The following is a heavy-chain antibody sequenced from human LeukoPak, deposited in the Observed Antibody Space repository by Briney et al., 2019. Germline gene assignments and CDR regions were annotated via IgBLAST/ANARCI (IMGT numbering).Heavy chain of an antibody. J-gene: IGHJ5*02. CDR3: ARVNKYYDFWSAPFSGWFDP. D-gene: IGHD3-3*01. V-gene: IGHV1-8*01. CDR1: GYTFTSYD. CDR2: MNPNSGNT. Sequence: ASVKVSCKASGYTFTSYDINWVRQATGQGLEWMGWMNPNSGNTGYAQKFQGRVTITRNTSISTAYMELSSLRSEDTAVYYCARVNKYYDFWSAPFSGWFDPWGQGTLVTVSS.